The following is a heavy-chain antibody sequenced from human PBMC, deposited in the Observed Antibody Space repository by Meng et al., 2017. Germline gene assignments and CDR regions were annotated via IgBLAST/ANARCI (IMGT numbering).Heavy chain of an antibody. Sequence: GESLKISCAASGFTVSSNYMSWVRQAPGKGLEWVSVIYSGGSTYYADSVKGRFTISRHNSKNTLYLQMNSLRAKDTAVYYCARAAYSSSWHPYFQHWGQGTLVTVSS. J-gene: IGHJ1*01. D-gene: IGHD6-13*01. V-gene: IGHV3-53*04. CDR2: IYSGGST. CDR1: GFTVSSNY. CDR3: ARAAYSSSWHPYFQH.